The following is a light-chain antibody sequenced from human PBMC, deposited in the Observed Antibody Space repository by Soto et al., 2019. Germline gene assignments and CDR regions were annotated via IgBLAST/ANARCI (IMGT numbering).Light chain of an antibody. Sequence: EIVLTQSPATLSSFPGDRVTLSCRASQAVNTRLAWYQHRPGQAPRLLIYLASNRAAGVPARFSGSGSGTDFTLTIRVVEPEAFAVYYCHPRPSSARTFGQG. J-gene: IGKJ1*01. CDR1: QAVNTR. CDR2: LAS. CDR3: HPRPSSART. V-gene: IGKV3D-11*01.